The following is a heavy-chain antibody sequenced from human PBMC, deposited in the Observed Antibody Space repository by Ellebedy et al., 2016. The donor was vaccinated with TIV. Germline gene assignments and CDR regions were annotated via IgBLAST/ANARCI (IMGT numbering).Heavy chain of an antibody. CDR2: INAGNGNT. CDR1: GYTFTSYA. Sequence: AASVKVSCKASGYTFTSYAMHWVRQAPGQRLEWMGWINAGNGNTKYSQKFQGRVTITADKSTSTAYMELSSLRSEDTAVYYCASKYSSSWYRGGPSDYWGQGTLVTVSS. CDR3: ASKYSSSWYRGGPSDY. J-gene: IGHJ4*02. D-gene: IGHD6-13*01. V-gene: IGHV1-3*01.